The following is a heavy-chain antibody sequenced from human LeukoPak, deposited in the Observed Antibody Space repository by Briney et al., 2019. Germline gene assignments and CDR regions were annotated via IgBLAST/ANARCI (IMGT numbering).Heavy chain of an antibody. V-gene: IGHV3-74*01. J-gene: IGHJ6*02. CDR1: AFTFNNYW. Sequence: HTGGSLRLSCVASAFTFNNYWMHWVRQAPGKGLVWVSRIKGDGSSTSYADSVRGRFTISRDNAKNTVYLQMNSLRTEDTAVYYCARGLPNYYGMDVWGQGTTVTVSS. CDR2: IKGDGSST. CDR3: ARGLPNYYGMDV.